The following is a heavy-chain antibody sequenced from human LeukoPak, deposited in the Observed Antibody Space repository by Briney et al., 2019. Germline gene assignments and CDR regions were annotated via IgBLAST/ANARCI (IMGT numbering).Heavy chain of an antibody. D-gene: IGHD1/OR15-1a*01. CDR3: ARSNNVFFAGDH. V-gene: IGHV1-69*13. Sequence: SVKVSCKASGDTVSSYAFSWGRQAPGQGLGWMGAIIPMSGTTHYAQNFQGRVTITSDESTRTVYLEVTSLRSEDTALYYCARSNNVFFAGDHWGQGTLVTVSS. CDR2: IIPMSGTT. J-gene: IGHJ4*02. CDR1: GDTVSSYA.